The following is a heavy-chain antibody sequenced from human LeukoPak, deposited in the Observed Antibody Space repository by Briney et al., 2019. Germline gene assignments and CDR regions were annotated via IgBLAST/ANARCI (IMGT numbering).Heavy chain of an antibody. V-gene: IGHV4-39*01. J-gene: IGHJ4*02. D-gene: IGHD6-6*01. Sequence: SETLSLTCTVSGGSISSSSYYWGWIRQPPGKGLELIGSIYYSGSTYYNPSLKSRVTISVDTSKNQFSLKPSSVSAEDMAVYYCARTIGSELVADYWGQGTMVSVSS. CDR1: GGSISSSSYY. CDR2: IYYSGST. CDR3: ARTIGSELVADY.